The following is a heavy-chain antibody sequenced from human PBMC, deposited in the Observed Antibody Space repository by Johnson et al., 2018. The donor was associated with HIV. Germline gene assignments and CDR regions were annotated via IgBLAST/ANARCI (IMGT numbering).Heavy chain of an antibody. CDR2: ISYDGSNK. CDR1: GFTFSSYA. D-gene: IGHD2-21*02. J-gene: IGHJ3*02. Sequence: QVQLVESGGGVVQPGRSLRLSCAASGFTFSSYAMHWVRQAPGKGLEWVAVISYDGSNKYYADSVKGRFTISRDNSKNTLYLQMNSLRAEDTAVYYCAREVTALLNVFDIWGQGTMVTVSS. CDR3: AREVTALLNVFDI. V-gene: IGHV3-30*04.